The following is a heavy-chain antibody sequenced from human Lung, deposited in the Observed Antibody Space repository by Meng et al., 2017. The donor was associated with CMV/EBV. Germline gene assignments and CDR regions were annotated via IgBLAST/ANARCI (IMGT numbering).Heavy chain of an antibody. Sequence: QVQLVQSGAEVKKTGASVKVSCKASGYTFPGYYMHWLRQAPGQGLEWVGRITPSSGGTTYAQKFQGRVTMTRDTSISTAYMELSSLRSDDAAIYYCVRANLGSADYWGQGTLVTVSS. CDR2: ITPSSGGT. CDR3: VRANLGSADY. J-gene: IGHJ4*02. CDR1: GYTFPGYY. D-gene: IGHD7-27*01. V-gene: IGHV1-2*06.